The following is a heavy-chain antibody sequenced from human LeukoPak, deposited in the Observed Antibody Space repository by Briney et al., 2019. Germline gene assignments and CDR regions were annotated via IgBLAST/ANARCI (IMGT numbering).Heavy chain of an antibody. CDR2: ISWNSGSI. CDR1: GFTFDDYA. Sequence: GGSLRLSCAASGFTFDDYAMPWVRQGPGKGLEWVSGISWNSGSIGYADSVKGRFTISRDNAKNSLYLQMNSLRPEDTALYYCAKGGATVIDYWGQGTLVTVSS. V-gene: IGHV3-9*01. CDR3: AKGGATVIDY. J-gene: IGHJ4*02. D-gene: IGHD4-17*01.